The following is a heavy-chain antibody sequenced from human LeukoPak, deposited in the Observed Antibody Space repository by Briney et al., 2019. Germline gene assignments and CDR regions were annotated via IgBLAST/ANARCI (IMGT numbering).Heavy chain of an antibody. J-gene: IGHJ4*02. CDR2: ISSSSSTI. Sequence: GGSLRLSCAASGFSFSRYNMNWVRQAPWKGLEWVSYISSSSSTIYYPDSVKGRFTISRDNAKNSLYLQMNSLRAEDTAVYYCARPLRESGYFYFDYWGQGTLVTVSS. CDR3: ARPLRESGYFYFDY. V-gene: IGHV3-48*04. CDR1: GFSFSRYN. D-gene: IGHD3-3*01.